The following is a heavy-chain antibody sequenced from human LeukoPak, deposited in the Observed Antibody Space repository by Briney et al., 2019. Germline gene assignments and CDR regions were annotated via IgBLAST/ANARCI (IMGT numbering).Heavy chain of an antibody. CDR3: PKTTRIVGASLVDY. CDR1: GFSFYYYA. V-gene: IGHV3-23*01. CDR2: ISGSGLST. D-gene: IGHD1-26*01. J-gene: IGHJ4*02. Sequence: GGSLRLSCAASGFSFYYYATSWVCQPPGQGLEWVSTISGSGLSTFYADAVKGRFTISRDNSQNTLFLQMNSLRADDTPVYNCPKTTRIVGASLVDYWGQGIQVTVSS.